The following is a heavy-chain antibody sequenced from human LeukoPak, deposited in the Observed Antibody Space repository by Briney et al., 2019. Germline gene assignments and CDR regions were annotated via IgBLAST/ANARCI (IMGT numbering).Heavy chain of an antibody. Sequence: GGSLRLSCAASGFTVSSNYMSWVRQAPGKGLEWVSVIYSGGSTYYADSVKGRFTISGHNSKNTLYLQMNSLRAEDTAVYYCARVPLYSSSWPSMDVWGQGTTVTVSS. D-gene: IGHD6-13*01. V-gene: IGHV3-53*04. CDR2: IYSGGST. J-gene: IGHJ6*02. CDR3: ARVPLYSSSWPSMDV. CDR1: GFTVSSNY.